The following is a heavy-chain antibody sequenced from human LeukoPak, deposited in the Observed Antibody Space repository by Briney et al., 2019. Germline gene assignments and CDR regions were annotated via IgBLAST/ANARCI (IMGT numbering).Heavy chain of an antibody. Sequence: ASVKVSCKASGYTFTGYYMHWVRQAPGQGLEWMGWINPNSGGTNYAQKFQGRVTMTRDTSISTAYMELSRLGSDDTAVYYCAKGRQYDFWSGYPGYYYMDVWGKGTTVTVSS. J-gene: IGHJ6*03. V-gene: IGHV1-2*02. CDR2: INPNSGGT. CDR3: AKGRQYDFWSGYPGYYYMDV. CDR1: GYTFTGYY. D-gene: IGHD3-3*01.